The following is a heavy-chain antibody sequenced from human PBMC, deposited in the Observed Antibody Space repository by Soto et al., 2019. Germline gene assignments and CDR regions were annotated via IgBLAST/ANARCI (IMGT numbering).Heavy chain of an antibody. Sequence: EVQLVESGGGLVKPGGSLRLSCAASGFTFSNAWMNWVRQAPGKGLEWVGRIKSKTDGGTTDYAAPVKGRFTISRDDSKNTLYLQMNSLKTEDTAVYYCTTAFSMDDYVCGSYRPYYYYYGMDVWGQGTTVTVSS. V-gene: IGHV3-15*07. CDR3: TTAFSMDDYVCGSYRPYYYYYGMDV. J-gene: IGHJ6*02. CDR1: GFTFSNAW. CDR2: IKSKTDGGTT. D-gene: IGHD3-16*02.